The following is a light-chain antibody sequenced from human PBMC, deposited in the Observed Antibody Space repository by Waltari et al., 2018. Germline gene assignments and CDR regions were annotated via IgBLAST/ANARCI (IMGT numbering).Light chain of an antibody. CDR1: QSLVHSNGNTY. Sequence: DVVMTQSPLYLPVTLGQPASISCKSSQSLVHSNGNTYLQWFQQRPGQSPRRLIYTVSNRESGVPDRFSGIGSGTDFTLKISRVEAEDVGVYYCMQGTHWPYTFGQGTRLDIK. CDR2: TVS. J-gene: IGKJ2*01. V-gene: IGKV2-30*02. CDR3: MQGTHWPYT.